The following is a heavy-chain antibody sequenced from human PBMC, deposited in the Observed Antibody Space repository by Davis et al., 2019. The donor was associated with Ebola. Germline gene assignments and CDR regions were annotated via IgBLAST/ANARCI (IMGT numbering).Heavy chain of an antibody. J-gene: IGHJ4*02. Sequence: SETLSLTCAVYGGSFSGYYWSWIRQPPGKGLEWIGYIYYSGSTNYNPSLKSRVTISVDTSKNQFSLKLSSVTAADTAVYYCARPKHSYDSSGYYPYWGQGTLVTVSS. V-gene: IGHV4-59*01. CDR1: GGSFSGYY. CDR2: IYYSGST. CDR3: ARPKHSYDSSGYYPY. D-gene: IGHD3-22*01.